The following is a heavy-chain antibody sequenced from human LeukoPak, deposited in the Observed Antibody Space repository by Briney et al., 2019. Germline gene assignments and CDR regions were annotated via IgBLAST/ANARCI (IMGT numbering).Heavy chain of an antibody. J-gene: IGHJ4*02. CDR2: INPNSGGT. Sequence: ASVKVSCKASGYTFTGYYMHWVRQAPGQGLEWMGWINPNSGGTNYARKFQGRVTMTRDTSISTAYMELSRLRSDDTAVYYCAGGGTIFGVVIPFDYWGQGTLVTVSS. CDR1: GYTFTGYY. CDR3: AGGGTIFGVVIPFDY. D-gene: IGHD3-3*01. V-gene: IGHV1-2*02.